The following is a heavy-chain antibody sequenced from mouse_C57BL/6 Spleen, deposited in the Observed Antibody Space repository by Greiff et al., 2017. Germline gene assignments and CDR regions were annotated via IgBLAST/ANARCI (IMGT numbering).Heavy chain of an antibody. CDR2: ISYDGSN. V-gene: IGHV3-6*01. Sequence: EVKLMESGPGLVKPSQSLSLTCSVTGYSITSGYYWNWIRQFPGNKLEWMGYISYDGSNNYNPSLKNRISITRDTSKNQFFLKLNSVTTEDTATYYCARGGYDVVDYWGQGTTLTVSS. CDR3: ARGGYDVVDY. CDR1: GYSITSGYY. D-gene: IGHD2-2*01. J-gene: IGHJ2*01.